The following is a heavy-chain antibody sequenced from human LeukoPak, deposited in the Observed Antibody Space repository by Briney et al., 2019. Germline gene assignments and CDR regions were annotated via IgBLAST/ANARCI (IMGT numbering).Heavy chain of an antibody. Sequence: PSETLSLXCTVSGGSISSSSYYWGWIRQPPGKGLEWIGEINHSGITNYNPSLKSRVTISVDTSKNQFSLKLSSVTAADTAVYYCARGRRLWLISSPLFDIWGQGTMVTVSS. J-gene: IGHJ3*02. CDR1: GGSISSSSYY. V-gene: IGHV4-39*07. CDR3: ARGRRLWLISSPLFDI. CDR2: INHSGIT. D-gene: IGHD2-21*01.